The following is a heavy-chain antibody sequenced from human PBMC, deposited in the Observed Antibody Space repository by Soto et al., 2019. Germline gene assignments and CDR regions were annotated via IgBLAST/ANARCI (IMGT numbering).Heavy chain of an antibody. J-gene: IGHJ5*02. CDR3: ARESSGWYKQYNWFDP. CDR2: IKQDGSEK. CDR1: GFTFISYW. Sequence: GGSLRLSCAASGFTFISYWMSWVRQAPGKGLEWVANIKQDGSEKYYVDSVKGRFTISRDNAKNSLYLQMNSLRAEDTAVYYCARESSGWYKQYNWFDPWGQGTLVTVSS. V-gene: IGHV3-7*05. D-gene: IGHD6-19*01.